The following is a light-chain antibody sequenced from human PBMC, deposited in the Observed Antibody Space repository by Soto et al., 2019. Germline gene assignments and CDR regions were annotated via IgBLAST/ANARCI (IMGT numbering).Light chain of an antibody. CDR2: DAS. CDR1: QSVSSY. J-gene: IGKJ4*01. Sequence: EIVLTQSPATLSLSPGESATLSCRASQSVSSYLAWYQQKPGQAPRLLIYDASNRATGIPARFSGSGSGTDFTLTRSTREPEDFAVYCCQQRSNLGGGTQVEIK. V-gene: IGKV3-11*01. CDR3: QQRSN.